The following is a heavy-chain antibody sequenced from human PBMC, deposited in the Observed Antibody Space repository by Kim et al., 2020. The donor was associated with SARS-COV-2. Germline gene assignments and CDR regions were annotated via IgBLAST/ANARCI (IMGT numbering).Heavy chain of an antibody. CDR2: IYHSGST. CDR1: GGSISSSNW. CDR3: ARGKVSSGWYSGMDV. J-gene: IGHJ6*02. V-gene: IGHV4-4*02. Sequence: SETLSLTCAVSGGSISSSNWWSWVRQPPGKGLEWIGEIYHSGSTNYNPSLKSRVTISVDKSKNQFSLKLSSVTAADTAVYYCARGKVSSGWYSGMDVWGQGTTVTVSS. D-gene: IGHD6-19*01.